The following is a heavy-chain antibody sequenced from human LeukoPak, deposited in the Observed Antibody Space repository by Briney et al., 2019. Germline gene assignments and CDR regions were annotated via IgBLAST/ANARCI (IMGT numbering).Heavy chain of an antibody. CDR3: AKEGFYCSGGSCYPDY. CDR2: ISGSGGST. V-gene: IGHV3-23*01. Sequence: GGSLRLSCAASGFTFSSYAMSWVRQAPGKGLEWVSAISGSGGSTYYADSVKGRFTISRDNSKNTLYLQMNSLRAEDTAVYYCAKEGFYCSGGSCYPDYWGQGSLVTVSS. J-gene: IGHJ4*02. CDR1: GFTFSSYA. D-gene: IGHD2-15*01.